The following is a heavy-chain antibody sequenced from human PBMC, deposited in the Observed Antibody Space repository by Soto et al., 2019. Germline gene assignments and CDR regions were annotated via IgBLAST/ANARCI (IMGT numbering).Heavy chain of an antibody. CDR3: ARGIEGWYQGRYYYGMDV. J-gene: IGHJ6*02. D-gene: IGHD6-19*01. CDR1: GGSVSSGSYY. V-gene: IGHV4-61*01. Sequence: QVQLQESGPGLVKPSETLSLTCTVSGGSVSSGSYYWSWIRQPPGKGLEWIGYIYYSGSTNYNPSLKMRVTISVDTSKNQFSRKLSSVTAADTAVYYCARGIEGWYQGRYYYGMDVWGQGTTVTVSS. CDR2: IYYSGST.